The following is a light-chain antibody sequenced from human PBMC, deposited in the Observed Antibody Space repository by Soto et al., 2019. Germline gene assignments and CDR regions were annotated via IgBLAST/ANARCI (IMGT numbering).Light chain of an antibody. CDR1: QSVNSN. CDR3: QQYNNWPLT. V-gene: IGKV3-15*01. CDR2: GAS. Sequence: EIVMTQSPATLSVSPGERAPLSCRASQSVNSNVAWYQQKPGQAPRLLIYGASTRATGIAARFSGSGSGTEFTLIISSLQSEDFAVYYCQQYNNWPLTFGGGTKLEIK. J-gene: IGKJ4*01.